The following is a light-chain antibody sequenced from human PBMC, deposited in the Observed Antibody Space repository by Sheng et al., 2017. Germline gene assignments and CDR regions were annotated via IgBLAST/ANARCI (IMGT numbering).Light chain of an antibody. V-gene: IGLV3-21*02. CDR2: DDN. Sequence: SYVLTQPPSMSVAPGRRSHLPVGESNIGSKTSPLVSKESQARPLVMVVNDDNDRPSGIPDRFSGSNSGKTATLTINRVEAGDEADYYCQVWDSRGDRPVVFGGGTKLTVL. CDR3: QVWDSRGDRPVV. J-gene: IGLJ2*01. CDR1: NIGSKT.